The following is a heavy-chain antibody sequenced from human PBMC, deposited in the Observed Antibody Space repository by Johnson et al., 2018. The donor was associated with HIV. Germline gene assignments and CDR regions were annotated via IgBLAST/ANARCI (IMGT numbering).Heavy chain of an antibody. Sequence: VQLVESGGGLVQPGGSLRLSCAASGFTFSSYWMSWVRQAPGKGLEWVANIKQDGSEKYYVDSVKGRFTISRDNAKNSWYLQINSVRAEDTAVYYCAREAGGSYPDACDFWGQGTMVTVSS. CDR1: GFTFSSYW. CDR2: IKQDGSEK. V-gene: IGHV3-7*01. J-gene: IGHJ3*01. CDR3: AREAGGSYPDACDF. D-gene: IGHD1-26*01.